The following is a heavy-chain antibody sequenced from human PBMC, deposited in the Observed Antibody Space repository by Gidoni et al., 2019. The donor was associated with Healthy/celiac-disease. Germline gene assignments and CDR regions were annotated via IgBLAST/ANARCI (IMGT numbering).Heavy chain of an antibody. D-gene: IGHD2-21*02. Sequence: EVQLVESGGGLVQPGGSLRRSCAASGFTFSSYDMHWVSQATGKGLEWVSAIGSAGDTYYPGSVKGRFTISRENAKNSLYLQMNSLRAGDTAVYYCARAGAYCGGDCYAFDIWGQGTMVTVSS. CDR1: GFTFSSYD. V-gene: IGHV3-13*01. J-gene: IGHJ3*02. CDR3: ARAGAYCGGDCYAFDI. CDR2: IGSAGDT.